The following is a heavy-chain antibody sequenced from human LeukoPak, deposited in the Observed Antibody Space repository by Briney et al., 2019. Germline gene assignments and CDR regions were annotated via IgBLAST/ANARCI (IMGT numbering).Heavy chain of an antibody. D-gene: IGHD3-10*01. Sequence: GGSLRLSCAASGFTFSSYAMSWVRQAPGKGLEWVSAISGSGGSTYYADSVKGRFTIFRDNSKNTLYLQMNSLRAEDTAVYYCAKDPYGSGSYYDYFDYWGQGTLVTVSS. J-gene: IGHJ4*02. CDR1: GFTFSSYA. V-gene: IGHV3-23*01. CDR2: ISGSGGST. CDR3: AKDPYGSGSYYDYFDY.